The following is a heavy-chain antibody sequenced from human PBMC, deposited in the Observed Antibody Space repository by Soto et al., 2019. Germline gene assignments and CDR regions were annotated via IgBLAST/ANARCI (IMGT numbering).Heavy chain of an antibody. CDR2: VNGGGDIT. CDR1: AFTFSSYS. V-gene: IGHV3-23*01. D-gene: IGHD3-3*01. CDR3: ARGHFGVTMDV. Sequence: EVQLLESGGGLVQPGGSLRLSCAASAFTFSSYSMIWVRHAPGKGLEWVSGVNGGGDITYYAESVKGRFTISRDNSKNTQYLQMNSLRAEDTAVFYFARGHFGVTMDVWGQGTTVTVSS. J-gene: IGHJ6*02.